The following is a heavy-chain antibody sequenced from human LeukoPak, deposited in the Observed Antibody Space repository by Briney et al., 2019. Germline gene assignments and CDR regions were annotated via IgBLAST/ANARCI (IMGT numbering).Heavy chain of an antibody. V-gene: IGHV1-2*02. J-gene: IGHJ3*02. D-gene: IGHD5-12*01. CDR2: INPNSGGT. Sequence: ASVKVSCKASGYTFTGHYMHWVRQAPGQGLEWMGWINPNSGGTNYAQKLQGRVTMTTDTSTTTAYMDLRSLRSDDTAVYYCARERGYSGYDAFDIWGQGTMVTVSS. CDR3: ARERGYSGYDAFDI. CDR1: GYTFTGHY.